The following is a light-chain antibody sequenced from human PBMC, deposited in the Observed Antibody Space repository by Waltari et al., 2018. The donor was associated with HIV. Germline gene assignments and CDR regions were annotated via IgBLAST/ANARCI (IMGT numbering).Light chain of an antibody. J-gene: IGLJ2*01. Sequence: QSALTQPASVSGSPGQSITISCTGTSSAVGSYNLVSWYQQHPGKAPKLMIYEVSKRPSGVSNRVAGSKSGNTASLTISGLQADDEADYYCCSYAGSSTLVFGGGTKLTVL. CDR3: CSYAGSSTLV. CDR2: EVS. CDR1: SSAVGSYNL. V-gene: IGLV2-23*02.